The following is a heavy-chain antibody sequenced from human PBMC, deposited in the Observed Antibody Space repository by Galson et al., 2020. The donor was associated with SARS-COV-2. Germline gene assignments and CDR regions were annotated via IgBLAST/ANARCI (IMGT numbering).Heavy chain of an antibody. CDR2: ISNSGST. V-gene: IGHV4-4*02. J-gene: IGHJ4*02. CDR1: GDSISSTIW. Sequence: ASETLSLTCDVSGDSISSTIWWSWVRQPPGKGLEWVGEISNSGSTNYNPSLKNHVTISLGKSKNQFSLKLTSVTDADTAVYYCARPYYGSGSFPAFDYWGQGTLVTVSS. CDR3: ARPYYGSGSFPAFDY. D-gene: IGHD3-10*01.